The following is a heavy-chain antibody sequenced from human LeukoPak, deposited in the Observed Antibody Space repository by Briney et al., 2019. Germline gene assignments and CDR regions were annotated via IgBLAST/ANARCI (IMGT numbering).Heavy chain of an antibody. D-gene: IGHD6-13*01. CDR1: GFTLSSYA. V-gene: IGHV3-23*01. J-gene: IGHJ4*02. CDR3: AKEMAASGVPYFDY. CDR2: IRDSGQRT. Sequence: GGSLRLSCAASGFTLSSYAMSWVRLAPGKGLEWVSGIRDSGQRTYYADSVKGRFTISRDNSKNTLFLQMNSLRAEDSALYYCAKEMAASGVPYFDYWGQGILVTVSS.